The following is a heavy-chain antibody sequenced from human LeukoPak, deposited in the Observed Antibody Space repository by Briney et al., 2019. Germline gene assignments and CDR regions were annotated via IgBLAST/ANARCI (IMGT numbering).Heavy chain of an antibody. Sequence: ASVKVSCKASGYTFTAYYMHWVRQAPGQGLEWMGRINPNSGDTIYAQNFQGRVTVTRDTSISTAYMELSSLRSDATAVYYCACWGGGNQGHWGQGTLVTVSS. CDR2: INPNSGDT. J-gene: IGHJ4*02. CDR3: ACWGGGNQGH. D-gene: IGHD4-23*01. V-gene: IGHV1-2*06. CDR1: GYTFTAYY.